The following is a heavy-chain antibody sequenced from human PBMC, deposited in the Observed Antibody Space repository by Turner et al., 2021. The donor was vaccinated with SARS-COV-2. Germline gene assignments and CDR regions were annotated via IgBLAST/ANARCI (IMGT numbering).Heavy chain of an antibody. Sequence: QLQLQESGPGLVKPSETLSLTCTVSVGSISSSSYYWGWIRQPPGKGLEWIGNIYYSGRAYYNPSLKSRVTISVDPSKNQFSLKLTSVTAADTAVYYCARLMDTAMDYYGTDVWGQGTTVTVSS. CDR3: ARLMDTAMDYYGTDV. V-gene: IGHV4-39*01. D-gene: IGHD5-18*01. CDR2: IYYSGRA. CDR1: VGSISSSSYY. J-gene: IGHJ6*02.